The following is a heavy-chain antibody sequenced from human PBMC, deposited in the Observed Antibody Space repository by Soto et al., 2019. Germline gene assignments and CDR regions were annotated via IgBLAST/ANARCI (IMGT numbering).Heavy chain of an antibody. Sequence: DVRLLESGGGLVQPGGSLRLSCAASGFTFSSYSMSWVRQAPGKGLEWVSTIGTSASTYYGDSVRGRFTISRDNSRNTLYLQRNSLRAENTAVYYCTDLSRSCTSSNCDWGQGTLVPVSS. V-gene: IGHV3-23*01. CDR3: TDLSRSCTSSNCD. CDR2: IGTSAST. CDR1: GFTFSSYS. J-gene: IGHJ4*02. D-gene: IGHD2-2*01.